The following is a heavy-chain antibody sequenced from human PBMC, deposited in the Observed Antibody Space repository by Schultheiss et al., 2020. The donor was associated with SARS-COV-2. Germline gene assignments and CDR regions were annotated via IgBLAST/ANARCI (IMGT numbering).Heavy chain of an antibody. J-gene: IGHJ4*02. CDR2: INHSGST. V-gene: IGHV4-34*01. CDR3: ARGREYNCNFRIDY. CDR1: GGSFSGYY. D-gene: IGHD1-7*01. Sequence: SETLSLTCAVYGGSFSGYYWSWIRQPPGKGLEWIGEINHSGSTNYNPSLKSRVTISVDTSKNQFSLKLSSVTAADTAVYYCARGREYNCNFRIDYWGQGTLVTVSS.